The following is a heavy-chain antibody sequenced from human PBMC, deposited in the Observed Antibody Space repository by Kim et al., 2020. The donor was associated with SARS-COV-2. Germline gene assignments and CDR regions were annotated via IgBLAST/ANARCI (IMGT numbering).Heavy chain of an antibody. CDR2: IIPIFGTA. CDR1: GGTFSSYA. V-gene: IGHV1-69*13. CDR3: AILPNPSNYYYGMDV. D-gene: IGHD2-15*01. J-gene: IGHJ6*02. Sequence: ASVKVSCKASGGTFSSYAISWVRQAPGQGLEWMGGIIPIFGTANYAQKFQGRVTITADESTSTAYMELSSLRSEDTAVYYCAILPNPSNYYYGMDVWGQGTTVTVSS.